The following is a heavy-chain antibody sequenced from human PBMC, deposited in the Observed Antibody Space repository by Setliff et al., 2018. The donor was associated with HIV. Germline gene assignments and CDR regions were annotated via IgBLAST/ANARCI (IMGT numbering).Heavy chain of an antibody. CDR2: IYTSGSA. CDR1: GGSISSGSYC. V-gene: IGHV4-61*02. Sequence: PSETLSLTCTVSGGSISSGSYCWSWIRQPAGGGLEWIGRIYTSGSADYNPSLKSRVTISLATSKNQFSLKLSSVTAADTAVYYCARGDYPDYFDYWGQGTLVTVSS. J-gene: IGHJ4*02. D-gene: IGHD4-17*01. CDR3: ARGDYPDYFDY.